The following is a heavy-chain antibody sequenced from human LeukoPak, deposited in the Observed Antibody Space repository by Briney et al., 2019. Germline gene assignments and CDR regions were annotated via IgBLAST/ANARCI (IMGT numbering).Heavy chain of an antibody. D-gene: IGHD5-24*01. Sequence: GASVKVSCKASGGTFSSYAISWVRQAPGQGLEWMGGIIPIFGTANYAQKFQGRVTITADESTSTAYMELSSLRSEDTAVYYCARVVEMATMVGAFDIWGQGTMVTVSS. J-gene: IGHJ3*02. CDR1: GGTFSSYA. CDR3: ARVVEMATMVGAFDI. CDR2: IIPIFGTA. V-gene: IGHV1-69*01.